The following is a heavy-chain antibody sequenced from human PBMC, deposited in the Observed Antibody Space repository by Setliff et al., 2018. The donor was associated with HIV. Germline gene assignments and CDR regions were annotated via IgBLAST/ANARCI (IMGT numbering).Heavy chain of an antibody. CDR1: GFSFSASW. V-gene: IGHV3-7*01. Sequence: GGSLRLSCAASGFSFSASWMTWIRQTPEEGLELVANMNQDGSETSYAASVRGRFTISRDNAKNSVYLQMNSLRDDDTAVYYCARDPAFGSYDYWGQGTLVTVSS. D-gene: IGHD3-10*01. CDR3: ARDPAFGSYDY. J-gene: IGHJ4*02. CDR2: MNQDGSET.